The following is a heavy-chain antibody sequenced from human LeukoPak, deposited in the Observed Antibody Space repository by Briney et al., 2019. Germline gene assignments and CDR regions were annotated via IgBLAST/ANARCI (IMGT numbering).Heavy chain of an antibody. CDR1: GFTFSSYA. CDR3: AKDLHGVANPNYFDY. D-gene: IGHD2-15*01. Sequence: GGSLRLSCAASGFTFSSYAMSWVRQAPEKGLEWVSAISGSGGSTYYADSVQGRFTISRDNSKNTLSLQMNTLRAEDTAVYYCAKDLHGVANPNYFDYWGQGTLVTVSS. CDR2: ISGSGGST. V-gene: IGHV3-23*01. J-gene: IGHJ4*02.